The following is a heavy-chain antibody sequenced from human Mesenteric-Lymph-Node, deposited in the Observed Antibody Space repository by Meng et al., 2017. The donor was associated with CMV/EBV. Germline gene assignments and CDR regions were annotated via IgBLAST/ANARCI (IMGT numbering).Heavy chain of an antibody. CDR3: ARGGPYWGKGRGYYYGMDV. CDR2: IYSGGST. D-gene: IGHD7-27*01. CDR1: GFTVSSNY. V-gene: IGHV3-53*05. J-gene: IGHJ6*02. Sequence: GESLKISCAASGFTVSSNYMSWVRQAPGKGLEWVSVIYSGGSTYYADSVKGRFTISRDNSKNTLYLQMNSLRAEDTAVYYCARGGPYWGKGRGYYYGMDVWGQGTTVTVSS.